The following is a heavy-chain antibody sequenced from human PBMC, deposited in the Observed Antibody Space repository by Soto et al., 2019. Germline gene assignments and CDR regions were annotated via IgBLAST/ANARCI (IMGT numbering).Heavy chain of an antibody. CDR3: ARDPHLTFPLLTGYYDAFDI. J-gene: IGHJ3*02. D-gene: IGHD3-9*01. CDR1: GFTFSSYS. CDR2: ISSSSSYI. Sequence: EVQLVESGGGLVKPGGSLRLSCAASGFTFSSYSMNWVRQAPGKGLEWVSSISSSSSYIYYADSVKGRFTISRDNAKKSLYLQMNSLRAEDTAVYYCARDPHLTFPLLTGYYDAFDIWGQGTMVTVSS. V-gene: IGHV3-21*01.